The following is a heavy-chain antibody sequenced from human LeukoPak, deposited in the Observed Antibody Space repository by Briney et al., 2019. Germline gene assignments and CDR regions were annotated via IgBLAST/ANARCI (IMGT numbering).Heavy chain of an antibody. V-gene: IGHV4-39*01. J-gene: IGHJ4*02. CDR2: IYYSGST. CDR1: GGSISSSSYY. Sequence: PSETLSLTCTVSGGSISSSSYYWGWIRQPPGKGLAWIGRIYYSGSTYYNPSLKSRVTISVDTSKNQFSLKLSSVTAADTAVYYCARLYYDSSGYYPLDYWGQGTLVTVSS. D-gene: IGHD3-22*01. CDR3: ARLYYDSSGYYPLDY.